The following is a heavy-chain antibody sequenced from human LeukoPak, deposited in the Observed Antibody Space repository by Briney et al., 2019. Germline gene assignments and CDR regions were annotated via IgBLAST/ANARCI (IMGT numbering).Heavy chain of an antibody. V-gene: IGHV4-34*01. CDR3: ARRIAAAGFGY. CDR1: GGSFSGYY. Sequence: PSETLSLTCAAYGGSFSGYYWSGIRQPPGKGLEWIGEINHSGSTNYNPSLKSRVTISVDTSKNQFSLKLSSVTAADTAVYYCARRIAAAGFGYWGQGTLVTVSS. J-gene: IGHJ4*02. CDR2: INHSGST. D-gene: IGHD6-13*01.